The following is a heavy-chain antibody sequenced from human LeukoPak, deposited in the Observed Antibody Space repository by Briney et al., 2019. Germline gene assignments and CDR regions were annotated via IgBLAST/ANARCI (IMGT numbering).Heavy chain of an antibody. Sequence: GSLSLSFSASGFAFSAYAMHWVRPAPGKGLEYIAAINSNGYSTYYIDSVRGRFTLSRDNSKNTVYLQMSSLRAGDTAVYYCVKEILVTTSPFDYWGQGTLVTVSS. CDR1: GFAFSAYA. CDR3: VKEILVTTSPFDY. CDR2: INSNGYST. J-gene: IGHJ4*02. V-gene: IGHV3-64D*06. D-gene: IGHD4-17*01.